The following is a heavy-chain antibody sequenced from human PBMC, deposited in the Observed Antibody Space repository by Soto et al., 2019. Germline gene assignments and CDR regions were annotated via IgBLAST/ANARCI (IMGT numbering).Heavy chain of an antibody. D-gene: IGHD2-15*01. V-gene: IGHV1-2*02. CDR2: INPNSGGT. CDR3: ARDPIYCSGGSCYHIDF. Sequence: GASVKVSCKASGYTFTGYYMHWVRQAPGQGLEWMGWINPNSGGTNYAQKFQGRVTMTRDTSISTAYMELSRLRSDDTAVYYCARDPIYCSGGSCYHIDFWGQGALVTVSS. J-gene: IGHJ4*02. CDR1: GYTFTGYY.